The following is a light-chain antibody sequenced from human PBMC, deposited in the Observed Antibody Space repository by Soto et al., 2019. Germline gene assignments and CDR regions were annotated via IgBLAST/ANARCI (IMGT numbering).Light chain of an antibody. CDR3: QQYGSSPWT. CDR1: QSISRSY. CDR2: GAS. J-gene: IGKJ1*01. Sequence: EIVLTQSPGTLSLSPGKRPTLSCRGSQSISRSYLAWYQQRPGQAPRIXIYGASSRETGIPDRFSGSGAGTEFTLTISRLEPEDVEVDYCQQYGSSPWTFGQGTKVDIK. V-gene: IGKV3-20*01.